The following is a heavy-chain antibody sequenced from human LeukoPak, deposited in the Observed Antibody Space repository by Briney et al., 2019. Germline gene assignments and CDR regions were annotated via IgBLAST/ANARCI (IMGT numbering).Heavy chain of an antibody. J-gene: IGHJ4*02. CDR2: IYYSGNT. CDR1: GGSISSSSYY. CDR3: ASQRSGYYFDY. D-gene: IGHD3-3*01. Sequence: PSETLSLTCTVSGGSISSSSYYWGWIRQPPGQGLEWIGRIYYSGNTYYNPSLNSRATLSVDLSKNHSPLKPSSVTAADAAEYYCASQRSGYYFDYWGQGTLVTVSS. V-gene: IGHV4-39*02.